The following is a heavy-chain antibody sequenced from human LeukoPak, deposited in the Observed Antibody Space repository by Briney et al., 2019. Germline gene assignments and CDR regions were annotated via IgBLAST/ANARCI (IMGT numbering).Heavy chain of an antibody. J-gene: IGHJ1*01. CDR2: IKQDGSEK. CDR1: GFTFSSYW. V-gene: IGHV3-7*01. D-gene: IGHD2-15*01. CDR3: ASCYCSGGSCHTPEYFQH. Sequence: GGSLRLSCAASGFTFSSYWMSWVRQAPGKGLEWVANIKQDGSEKYYVDSVKGRFTISRDNAKNSLYLQMNSLRAEDTAVYYCASCYCSGGSCHTPEYFQHWGQGTLVTVSS.